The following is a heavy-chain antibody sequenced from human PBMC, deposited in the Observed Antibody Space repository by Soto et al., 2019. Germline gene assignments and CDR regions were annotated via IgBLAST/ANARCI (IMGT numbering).Heavy chain of an antibody. D-gene: IGHD2-15*01. CDR3: TRGAHLFAPADRQNYSPNGLHV. Sequence: SETLSLTCTVSGDSISRYYCSWIRQPSGKGMEWIGYIYYSGSTNYNPSLKSRVTISVDTSKNQFSLKLSSVTAADTAVYYCTRGAHLFAPADRQNYSPNGLHVWGKGTTVTVSS. V-gene: IGHV4-59*01. CDR1: GDSISRYY. CDR2: IYYSGST. J-gene: IGHJ6*04.